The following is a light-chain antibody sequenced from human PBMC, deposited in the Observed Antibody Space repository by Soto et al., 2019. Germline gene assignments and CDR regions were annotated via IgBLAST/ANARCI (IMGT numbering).Light chain of an antibody. CDR3: QQSYSTPPT. Sequence: DIRMSQSPSSLSGSVGDRVTITCRASQSISTYLNWYQQKPGKAPKLLIYAASSLQSGVPSRFSGSGSGTDFTLTISSLQPEDFATYYCQQSYSTPPTFGQGTKV. J-gene: IGKJ1*01. V-gene: IGKV1-39*01. CDR1: QSISTY. CDR2: AAS.